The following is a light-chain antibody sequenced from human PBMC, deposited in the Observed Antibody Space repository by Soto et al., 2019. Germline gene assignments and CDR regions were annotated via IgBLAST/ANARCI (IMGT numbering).Light chain of an antibody. CDR2: RNN. Sequence: QSVLTQPPSASGTPGQSITISCSGSNSNIGNNHVYWYQQLPGMAPKLHIYRNNQPPSGVPDRFSGSKSGTSASLAISGLRSEDETDYYCAVWDDSLSGPVFGGGTKLTVL. V-gene: IGLV1-47*01. CDR3: AVWDDSLSGPV. J-gene: IGLJ3*02. CDR1: NSNIGNNH.